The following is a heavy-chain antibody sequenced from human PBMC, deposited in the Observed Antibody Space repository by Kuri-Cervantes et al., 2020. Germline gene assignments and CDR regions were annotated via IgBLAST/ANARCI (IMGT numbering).Heavy chain of an antibody. CDR1: GGSIGDDY. J-gene: IGHJ6*03. CDR2: TDSGRHT. D-gene: IGHD3-3*01. V-gene: IGHV4-59*01. CDR3: ASSGRDNFWSGYGVGGYYYYYMDV. Sequence: SETLSLTCTVSGGSIGDDYWSWIRQPPGKGLEWIGYTDSGRHTNYNPSLKSRVTISVDTSKNQFSLKLSSVTAADTAVYYCASSGRDNFWSGYGVGGYYYYYMDVWGKGTTVTVSS.